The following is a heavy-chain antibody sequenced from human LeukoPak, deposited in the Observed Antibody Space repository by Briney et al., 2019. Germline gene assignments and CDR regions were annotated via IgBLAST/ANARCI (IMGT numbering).Heavy chain of an antibody. J-gene: IGHJ4*02. D-gene: IGHD6-19*01. V-gene: IGHV3-48*01. CDR2: ISSSSDTI. CDR1: GFIFSTYS. Sequence: PGGSLRLSCAASGFIFSTYSMNWVRQAPGKGLDWVSYISSSSDTIYYADSVKGRFTISRDNAKNSLYLQMNSLRAEDTAVYYCARGQYSSGPEDYWGQGTLVTVSS. CDR3: ARGQYSSGPEDY.